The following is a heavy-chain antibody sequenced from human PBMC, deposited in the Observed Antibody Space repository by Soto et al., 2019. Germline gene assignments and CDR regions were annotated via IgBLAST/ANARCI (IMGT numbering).Heavy chain of an antibody. J-gene: IGHJ5*02. D-gene: IGHD4-17*01. CDR1: GYTFTSYA. V-gene: IGHV1-3*01. CDR2: INAGNGNT. CDR3: ARDKKISMWGGDSYNWFDP. Sequence: ASVKVSCKASGYTFTSYAMHWVRQAPGQRLEWMGWINAGNGNTKYSQKFQGRVTITRDTSASTAYMELSSLRSEDTAVYYCARDKKISMWGGDSYNWFDPWGQGTLVTVSS.